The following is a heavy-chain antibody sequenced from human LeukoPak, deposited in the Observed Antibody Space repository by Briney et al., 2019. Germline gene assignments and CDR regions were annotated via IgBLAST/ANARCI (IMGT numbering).Heavy chain of an antibody. CDR1: GYPFTDYY. CDR2: VNPNSGGT. V-gene: IGHV1-2*06. CDR3: ARGGVAVAGQIDY. J-gene: IGHJ4*02. Sequence: ASVKVSCKASGYPFTDYYMHWVRQAPGQGLEWMGRVNPNSGGTNYALKFQGKVTMTGDTSISTAYMELRRLRSENTAVYYCARGGVAVAGQIDYWGQGTLVTVST. D-gene: IGHD6-19*01.